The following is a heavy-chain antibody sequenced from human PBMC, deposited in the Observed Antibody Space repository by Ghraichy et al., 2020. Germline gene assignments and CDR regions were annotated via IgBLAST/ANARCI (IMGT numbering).Heavy chain of an antibody. J-gene: IGHJ3*01. V-gene: IGHV3-30*18. Sequence: SLRLSCEVSGFPFSSYGMHWVRQAPGKGLEWVAFISYGGTEKYYADSVKGRFAISRDTPRNTLFLQMNSLRGDDTAVYYCAKEGYHQWNYDNALDVWGQGTMVSVSS. CDR3: AKEGYHQWNYDNALDV. CDR2: ISYGGTEK. D-gene: IGHD1-7*01. CDR1: GFPFSSYG.